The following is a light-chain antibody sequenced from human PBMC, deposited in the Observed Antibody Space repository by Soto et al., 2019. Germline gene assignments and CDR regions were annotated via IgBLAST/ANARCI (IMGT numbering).Light chain of an antibody. J-gene: IGLJ2*01. CDR1: SSDVGKYDY. V-gene: IGLV2-8*01. CDR3: NSYAGYNVL. Sequence: QSALTQPPSASGSPGQSVTISCTGTSSDVGKYDYVSWFQHHPGKAPKLIIYEVSKRPSGVPDRFSGSKSGSTASLTVSGLQTEDEADYYCNSYAGYNVLFGGGTKLTVL. CDR2: EVS.